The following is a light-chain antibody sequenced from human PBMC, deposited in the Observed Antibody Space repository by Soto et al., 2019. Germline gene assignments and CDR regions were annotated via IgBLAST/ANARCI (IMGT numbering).Light chain of an antibody. CDR3: SSYTSSSTLYV. CDR1: RSNIGAYNF. J-gene: IGLJ1*01. Sequence: SALTQPASVSGSPGQSITISCTGTRSNIGAYNFVSWYQQHPGEAPKLILYDVSNRPSGVSNRFSGSKSGNTASLTISGLQAEDEADYYCSSYTSSSTLYVFGTGTKVTVL. V-gene: IGLV2-14*03. CDR2: DVS.